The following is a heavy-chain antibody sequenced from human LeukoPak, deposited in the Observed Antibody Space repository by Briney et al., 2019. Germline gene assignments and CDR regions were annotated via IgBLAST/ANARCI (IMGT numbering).Heavy chain of an antibody. V-gene: IGHV4-59*01. CDR1: GGSISSYY. D-gene: IGHD2-2*02. CDR2: IYYSGST. J-gene: IGHJ3*02. CDR3: AKGTPMDCSSTSCYSAFDI. Sequence: SQTLSLTCTGSGGSISSYYWSWLRQPPGKGLEGIGYIYYSGSTNYNPSLKSRVTISVDTSKKQFSLKLSSVPAADTAVYYCAKGTPMDCSSTSCYSAFDIWGQGTMVTVSS.